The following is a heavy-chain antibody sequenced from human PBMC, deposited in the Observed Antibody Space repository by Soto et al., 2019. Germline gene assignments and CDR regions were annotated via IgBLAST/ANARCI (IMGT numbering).Heavy chain of an antibody. J-gene: IGHJ5*02. CDR1: GDSISRSSYY. D-gene: IGHD6-19*01. CDR3: ARLAVAGYNWFDP. CDR2: IDYSGST. V-gene: IGHV4-39*01. Sequence: QLQLQESGPGLVKPSETLSLTCTVSGDSISRSSYYWGWIRQPPGKGLEWTGSIDYSGSTYYNPSLKSRVTISVDTSKNQFSLKLNSVTAADTAVYFCARLAVAGYNWFDPWGQGTLVTVSS.